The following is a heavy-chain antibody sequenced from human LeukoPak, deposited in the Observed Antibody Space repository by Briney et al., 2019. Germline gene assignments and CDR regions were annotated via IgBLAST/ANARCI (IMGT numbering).Heavy chain of an antibody. CDR3: ASHMTTKAYFDY. CDR2: IYSGGST. V-gene: IGHV3-53*01. J-gene: IGHJ4*02. D-gene: IGHD4-17*01. Sequence: GGSLRLSCAASGFTVSSNYMSWVRQAPGKGLEWVSVIYSGGSTYYADSVKGRFTISRDNSKNTLYLQMNSLRAEDTAVYYCASHMTTKAYFDYWGQGTLVTVSS. CDR1: GFTVSSNY.